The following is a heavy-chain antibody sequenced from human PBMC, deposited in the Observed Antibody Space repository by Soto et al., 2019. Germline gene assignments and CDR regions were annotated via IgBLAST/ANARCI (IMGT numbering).Heavy chain of an antibody. V-gene: IGHV3-30*18. J-gene: IGHJ4*02. CDR2: ISYDGSNK. CDR3: AKDHTVPSPTAMVNDYFDY. D-gene: IGHD5-18*01. Sequence: PGGSLRLSCADSGFTFSSYGMHWVRQAPGKGLEWVAVISYDGSNKYYADSVKGRFTISRDNSKNSLYLQMNSLSAEDTAVYYCAKDHTVPSPTAMVNDYFDYWGQGP. CDR1: GFTFSSYG.